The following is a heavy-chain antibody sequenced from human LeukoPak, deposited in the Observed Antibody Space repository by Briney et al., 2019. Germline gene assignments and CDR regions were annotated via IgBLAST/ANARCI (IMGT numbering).Heavy chain of an antibody. Sequence: SETLSLTCTVSGGSISSGGYYWSWIRQHPGKGLEWIWYIYYSGSTYYNPSLKSRVTISVDTSKNQFSLKLSSVTAADTAVYYCARVRVAARPDDAFDIWGQGTMVTVSS. CDR3: ARVRVAARPDDAFDI. J-gene: IGHJ3*02. D-gene: IGHD6-6*01. CDR2: IYYSGST. V-gene: IGHV4-31*03. CDR1: GGSISSGGYY.